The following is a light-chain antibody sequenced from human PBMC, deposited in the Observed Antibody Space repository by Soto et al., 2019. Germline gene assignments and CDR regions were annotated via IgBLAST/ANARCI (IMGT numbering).Light chain of an antibody. CDR3: QQLNTYPIT. J-gene: IGKJ5*01. CDR2: GAS. V-gene: IGKV1-9*01. Sequence: DIQLTKSPSFLSASVGDRVTITCRASQGISSFLAWYQQKPPKAPELLIYGASTLQSGVPSRFSGSGSGTEFTLTISSLQPEDFATYYCQQLNTYPITFAQGTRLEIK. CDR1: QGISSF.